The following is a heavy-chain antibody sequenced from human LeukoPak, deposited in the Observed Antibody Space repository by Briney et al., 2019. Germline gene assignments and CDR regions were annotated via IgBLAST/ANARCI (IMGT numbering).Heavy chain of an antibody. D-gene: IGHD3-22*01. CDR3: ARGGQWLYSAY. J-gene: IGHJ4*02. CDR2: ISGYNGNT. Sequence: ASVKVSCRASGYTFTNYGVSWVRQAPGQGLEWMGWISGYNGNTDYAQKLQGRVTMTTDTSTSTAYMELRSLRSDDTAVYYCARGGQWLYSAYWGQGTLVTVSS. V-gene: IGHV1-18*01. CDR1: GYTFTNYG.